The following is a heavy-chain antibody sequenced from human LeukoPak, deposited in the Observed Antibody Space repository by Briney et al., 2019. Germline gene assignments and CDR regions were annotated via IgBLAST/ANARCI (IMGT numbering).Heavy chain of an antibody. V-gene: IGHV6-1*01. Sequence: SQTLSLTCAISGDSVSSNSAAWNWIRQSPLRGLEWLGRTYYRSKWYNDYAVSVKSRITINPDTSKNQFSLQLNSVTPEDTAVYYCARDVFGRLVRSYYFDYWGQGTLVTVSS. J-gene: IGHJ4*02. D-gene: IGHD6-19*01. CDR1: GDSVSSNSAA. CDR3: ARDVFGRLVRSYYFDY. CDR2: TYYRSKWYN.